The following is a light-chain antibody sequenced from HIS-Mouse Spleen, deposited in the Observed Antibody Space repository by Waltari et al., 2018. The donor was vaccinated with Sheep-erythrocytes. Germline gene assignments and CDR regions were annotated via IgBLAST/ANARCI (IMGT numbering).Light chain of an antibody. CDR3: QQRSNWYT. J-gene: IGKJ2*01. CDR2: DAS. Sequence: EIVLTQLPATLSLSPGERAILSRRASQSVSSYLAWYQQKPGQAPRLLIYDASNWATGIPARFSGSGSGTDFTLTISSLEPEDFAVYYCQQRSNWYTFGQGTKLEIK. V-gene: IGKV3-11*01. CDR1: QSVSSY.